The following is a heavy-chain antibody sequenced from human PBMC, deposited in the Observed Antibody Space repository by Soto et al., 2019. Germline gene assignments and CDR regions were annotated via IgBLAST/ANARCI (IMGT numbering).Heavy chain of an antibody. V-gene: IGHV1-2*02. CDR2: INPNNGAT. J-gene: IGHJ5*02. CDR3: ASHAPAARFDP. D-gene: IGHD2-15*01. CDR1: RYIFTAYF. Sequence: QVQLVQSGAEVKKAGASVKVSCKAPRYIFTAYFMHWVRQAPGQGLEGMGWINPNNGATHYALSLQRRVTMTRDTSTSKAYMELSSLRSDDTAVYYCASHAPAARFDPWGQGTLVIDSS.